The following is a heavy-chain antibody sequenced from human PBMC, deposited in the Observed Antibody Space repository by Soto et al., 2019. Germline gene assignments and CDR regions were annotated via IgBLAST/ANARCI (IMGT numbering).Heavy chain of an antibody. D-gene: IGHD6-6*01. CDR3: LRDREVSTRPEGWFEP. Sequence: QVQLVQSGAEVKKPGSSVKVSCTASEDTFSNFAVSWVRQAPGGGLEWLGGIAPIFARATYAPKFEGRVSFTADESTSTAYMELHSLKFEDTGVYYCLRDREVSTRPEGWFEPWGQGTLVTVSS. J-gene: IGHJ5*02. CDR1: EDTFSNFA. CDR2: IAPIFARA. V-gene: IGHV1-69*01.